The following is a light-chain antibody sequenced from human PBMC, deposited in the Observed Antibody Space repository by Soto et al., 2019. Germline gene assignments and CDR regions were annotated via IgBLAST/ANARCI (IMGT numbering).Light chain of an antibody. J-gene: IGKJ1*01. CDR2: DAS. CDR3: QQRGNWPPWT. Sequence: EIVLTQSPATLSLSPGERATLSCRASQSVSSYLAWYQQKPGQAPRLLIYDASNRATGIPSRFSGSGSGTDFTLTISSLEPEDSAVYYCQQRGNWPPWTFGQGTKVDIK. V-gene: IGKV3-11*01. CDR1: QSVSSY.